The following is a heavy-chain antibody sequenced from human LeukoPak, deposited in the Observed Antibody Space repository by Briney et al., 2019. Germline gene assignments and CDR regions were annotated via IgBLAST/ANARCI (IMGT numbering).Heavy chain of an antibody. Sequence: ASVKVSCKASGYTFTSCGISWVRQAPGQGLEWMGWISAYNGNTNYAQKLQGRVTMTTDTSTSTAYMELRSLRSDDTAVYYCARVVRGDCHTGTCFSWFDPWGQGTLVSVSS. CDR2: ISAYNGNT. CDR3: ARVVRGDCHTGTCFSWFDP. J-gene: IGHJ5*02. D-gene: IGHD3-10*02. V-gene: IGHV1-18*01. CDR1: GYTFTSCG.